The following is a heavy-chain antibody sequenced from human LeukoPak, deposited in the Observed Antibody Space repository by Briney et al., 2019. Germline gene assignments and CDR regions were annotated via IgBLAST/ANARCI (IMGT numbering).Heavy chain of an antibody. J-gene: IGHJ4*02. CDR3: ARDREEYSGSYRY. CDR2: INHSGST. V-gene: IGHV4-34*01. D-gene: IGHD1-26*01. CDR1: GGSFSGYY. Sequence: KPSETLSLTCAVYGGSFSGYYWSWIRQPPGKGLEWIGEINHSGSTNYNPSLKSRVTISVDTSKNQFSLKLSSVTAADTAVYYCARDREEYSGSYRYWGQGTLVTVSS.